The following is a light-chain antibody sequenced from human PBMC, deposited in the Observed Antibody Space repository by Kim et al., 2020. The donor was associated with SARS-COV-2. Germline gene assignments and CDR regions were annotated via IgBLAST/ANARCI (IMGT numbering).Light chain of an antibody. J-gene: IGLJ3*02. CDR2: YDT. CDR3: EVWDRSTNRV. V-gene: IGLV3-21*04. Sequence: VAPGKAARITCGGDSIGSKGVPWYQPKPGQAPVVVIYYDTGRPSGVPERFSGSNAGDTATLTISRVEAGDEADYYCEVWDRSTNRVFGGGTQLTVL. CDR1: SIGSKG.